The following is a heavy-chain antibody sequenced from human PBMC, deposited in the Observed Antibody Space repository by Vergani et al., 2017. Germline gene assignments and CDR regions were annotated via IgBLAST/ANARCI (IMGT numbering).Heavy chain of an antibody. CDR2: TWYDGNNK. Sequence: QVQLVESGGGVVQPGRSLRLSCAASGFTFNQYGMHWVRQAPGKGLEWVAVTWYDGNNKQYADSVKGRFTISRDNSKSTMYLQMNSLRDEDTGVYYCSSFFDPWGQGTLVTVSS. J-gene: IGHJ5*02. V-gene: IGHV3-33*01. CDR1: GFTFNQYG. CDR3: SSFFDP. D-gene: IGHD2-15*01.